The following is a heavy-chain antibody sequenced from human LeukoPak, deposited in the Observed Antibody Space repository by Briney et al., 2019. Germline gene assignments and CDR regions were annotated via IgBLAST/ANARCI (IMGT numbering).Heavy chain of an antibody. V-gene: IGHV4-38-2*02. CDR3: AREDGTAMDNAFDI. Sequence: SETLSLTCTVSGYSISSGYYWGWIRQTPGKGLEWIGYIYHGGRTDYNPSLKSRATISEDPSKNQFSLKLRSVTAADTAVYYCAREDGTAMDNAFDIWGQGTMVTVSS. D-gene: IGHD5-18*01. CDR1: GYSISSGYY. CDR2: IYHGGRT. J-gene: IGHJ3*02.